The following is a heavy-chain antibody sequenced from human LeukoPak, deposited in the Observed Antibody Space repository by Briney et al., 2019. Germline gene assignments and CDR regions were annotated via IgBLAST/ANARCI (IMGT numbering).Heavy chain of an antibody. D-gene: IGHD3-22*01. Sequence: ASVKVSCKASGYTFTSYGISWVRQAPGQGLEWMGWISAYNGNTNYAQKLQGRVTMTTDTSTSTAYMELRSLRSDDTAVYYCARGSPARYYDSSDYYYGMDVWGRGTTVTVSS. V-gene: IGHV1-18*01. CDR2: ISAYNGNT. J-gene: IGHJ6*02. CDR3: ARGSPARYYDSSDYYYGMDV. CDR1: GYTFTSYG.